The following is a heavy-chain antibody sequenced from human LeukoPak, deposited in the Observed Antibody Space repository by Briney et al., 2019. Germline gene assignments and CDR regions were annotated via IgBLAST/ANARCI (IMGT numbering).Heavy chain of an antibody. CDR2: ISYSGST. J-gene: IGHJ4*02. CDR1: GGSVSSGSYY. CDR3: AREGSDSGFDY. Sequence: SETLSLTCTVSGGSVSSGSYYWTWILQPPWKGLEWIGYISYSGSTNYNPSLKSRVTISVDTSKNHFSLKLTSVTAADTAVYYCAREGSDSGFDYWGQGTLVTVSS. D-gene: IGHD1-26*01. V-gene: IGHV4-61*03.